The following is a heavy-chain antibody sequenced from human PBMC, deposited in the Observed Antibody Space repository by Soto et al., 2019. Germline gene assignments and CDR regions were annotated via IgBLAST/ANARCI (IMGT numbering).Heavy chain of an antibody. CDR3: AKESTYSGYFDY. Sequence: VQTGGSLRLSCAASGFTFSNYWMTWVRQAPGKGLEWVANIKQDGSVKYFVDSVKGRFSISRDNGKNSLYLQMSSPRAEDTAVYYCAKESTYSGYFDYWGQGALVTVSS. D-gene: IGHD4-4*01. CDR2: IKQDGSVK. J-gene: IGHJ4*02. CDR1: GFTFSNYW. V-gene: IGHV3-7*05.